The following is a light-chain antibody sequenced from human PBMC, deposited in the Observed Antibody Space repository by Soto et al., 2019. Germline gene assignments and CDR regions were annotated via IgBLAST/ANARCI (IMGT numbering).Light chain of an antibody. J-gene: IGKJ5*01. Sequence: DIVLTQSPLSLPVTPGESASISCKASQSLLLSSGNNYLDWYLQKPGQSPQLLIYFGSNRAPGVPDRFSGSGSGTDFTLKINRVEAEDVGTYYCMQALQSLTFGQGTRLEIK. CDR2: FGS. CDR1: QSLLLSSGNNY. V-gene: IGKV2-28*01. CDR3: MQALQSLT.